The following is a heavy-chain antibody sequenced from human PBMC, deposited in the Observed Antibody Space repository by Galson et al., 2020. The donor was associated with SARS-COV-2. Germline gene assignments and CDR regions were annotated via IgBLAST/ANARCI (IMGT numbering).Heavy chain of an antibody. V-gene: IGHV4-61*02. D-gene: IGHD4-17*01. Sequence: SETLSLTCTVSGGSINSGTYYWNWIRQPAGKGLEWIGRIFNTGTTNYNPSLKGRVTISVDTSKNQFSLKLTSVTAADTAVYYCAGDRHSDYCDGLDVCGQGTTVIVSS. CDR3: AGDRHSDYCDGLDV. CDR1: GGSINSGTYY. J-gene: IGHJ6*02. CDR2: IFNTGTT.